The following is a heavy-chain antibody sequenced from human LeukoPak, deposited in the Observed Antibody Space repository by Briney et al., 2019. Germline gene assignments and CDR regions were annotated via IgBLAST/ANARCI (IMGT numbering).Heavy chain of an antibody. J-gene: IGHJ4*02. CDR3: AKDRFGELLYDY. CDR2: ISGSGGST. CDR1: GFSFSSYA. V-gene: IGHV3-23*01. Sequence: PGGSLRLSCAASGFSFSSYAMSWVRQAPGKGLEWVSAISGSGGSTYYADSVKGRFTISRDNSKNTLYLQMNSLRAEDTAVYYCAKDRFGELLYDYWGQGTLVTVSS. D-gene: IGHD3-10*01.